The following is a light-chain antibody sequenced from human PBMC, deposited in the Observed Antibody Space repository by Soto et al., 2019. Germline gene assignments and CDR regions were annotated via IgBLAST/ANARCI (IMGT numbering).Light chain of an antibody. CDR3: QQYNNYSFN. CDR2: KAS. V-gene: IGKV1-5*03. Sequence: IPLTQSPSTLSASAGDRVTITCRVSQTLNGWLAWYQHKPGNAPKLLIFKASNLQSGVPSRFSGSGSGTEFTLTISRLQPDDSATYYCQQYNNYSFNFGPGTKVEI. J-gene: IGKJ3*01. CDR1: QTLNGW.